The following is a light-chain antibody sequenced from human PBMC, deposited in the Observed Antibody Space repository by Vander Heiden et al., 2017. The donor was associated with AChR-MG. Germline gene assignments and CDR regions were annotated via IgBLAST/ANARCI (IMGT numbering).Light chain of an antibody. V-gene: IGLV2-14*03. J-gene: IGLJ3*02. CDR3: SSYTGSSTWV. CDR2: DGS. Sequence: QSALTQPASVSGSPGQSVAISCTATSNDVGGYNYVSWYQHHPGKAPKVIIFDGSMRPSGVSNRFSGSKSGNTASLTISGLQAEDEADYYCSSYTGSSTWVFGGGTKVTVL. CDR1: SNDVGGYNY.